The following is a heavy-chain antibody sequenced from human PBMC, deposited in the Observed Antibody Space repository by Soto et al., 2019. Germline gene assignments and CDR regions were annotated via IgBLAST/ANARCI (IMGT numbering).Heavy chain of an antibody. V-gene: IGHV4-59*01. Sequence: PSETLSLTCTVSGGSISSYYWSWIRQPPGKGLEWIGYIYYSGSTNYNPSLKSRVTISVDTSKNQFSLKLSSVTAADTAVYYCARGEVTMVRGVPYYYYMDVWGKGTTVTVSS. D-gene: IGHD3-10*01. CDR2: IYYSGST. CDR3: ARGEVTMVRGVPYYYYMDV. J-gene: IGHJ6*03. CDR1: GGSISSYY.